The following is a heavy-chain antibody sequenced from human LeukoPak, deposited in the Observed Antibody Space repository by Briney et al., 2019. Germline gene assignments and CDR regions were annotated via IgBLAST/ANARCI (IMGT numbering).Heavy chain of an antibody. Sequence: ASVKVSCKVSGYTLTELSMHWVRQAPGKGLEWMGGFDPEDGETIYAQKFQGRVTITEDTSTDTAYMELSSLRSEDTAVYYCATDEGDVWGQGTTVTVSS. CDR3: ATDEGDV. CDR1: GYTLTELS. CDR2: FDPEDGET. J-gene: IGHJ6*02. V-gene: IGHV1-24*01.